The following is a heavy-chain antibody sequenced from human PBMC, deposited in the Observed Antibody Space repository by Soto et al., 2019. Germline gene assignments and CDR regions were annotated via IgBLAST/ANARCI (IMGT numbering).Heavy chain of an antibody. V-gene: IGHV1-18*04. D-gene: IGHD1-1*01. Sequence: QVQLVQSGGEVKRPGASVKVSCKASGYPFTSYGISWVRQAPGQGLEWMGWINPYNGNTKYAQKCXGXTXMXXDTPTTTAYMELRSLSHDDTAVYYCARNLASVHDYWGQGSLVTVSS. CDR1: GYPFTSYG. CDR3: ARNLASVHDY. J-gene: IGHJ4*02. CDR2: INPYNGNT.